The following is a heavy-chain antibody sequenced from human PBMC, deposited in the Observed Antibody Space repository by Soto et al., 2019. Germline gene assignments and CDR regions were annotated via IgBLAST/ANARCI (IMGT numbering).Heavy chain of an antibody. J-gene: IGHJ6*02. V-gene: IGHV4-39*01. CDR2: IYYSGST. Sequence: SETLSLTCTVSGGSISSSSYYWGWIRQPPGKGLEWIGSIYYSGSTYYNPSLKSRVTISVGTSKNQFSLKLSSVTAADTAVYYCARLDYYGSGSYSPALDVWGQGTTVTVSS. D-gene: IGHD3-10*01. CDR1: GGSISSSSYY. CDR3: ARLDYYGSGSYSPALDV.